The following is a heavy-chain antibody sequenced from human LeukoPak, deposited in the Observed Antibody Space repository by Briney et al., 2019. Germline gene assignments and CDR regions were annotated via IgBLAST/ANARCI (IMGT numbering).Heavy chain of an antibody. D-gene: IGHD5-18*01. V-gene: IGHV1-2*02. Sequence: ASVKVSCKASGYTFTGYYMHWVRQAPGQGLEWMGWINPNSGGTNYAQKFQGRVTMTRDTSISTAYMELSRLRSDDTAVYYCAIRARDTAMVRGFDYWGQGTLVTVSS. J-gene: IGHJ4*02. CDR2: INPNSGGT. CDR3: AIRARDTAMVRGFDY. CDR1: GYTFTGYY.